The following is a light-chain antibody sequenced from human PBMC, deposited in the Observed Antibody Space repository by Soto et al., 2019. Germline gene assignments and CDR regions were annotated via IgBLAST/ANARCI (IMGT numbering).Light chain of an antibody. CDR3: QQLNSYPL. CDR1: QSISSW. J-gene: IGKJ3*01. V-gene: IGKV1-5*03. CDR2: KAS. Sequence: DIQMTQSPSTLSASVGDRVTITCRASQSISSWLAWYQQKPGKAPKLLIYKASSLESGVPSRFSGSGSGTEFTLTISSLQPDDFATYYCQQLNSYPLFGPGTKVDIK.